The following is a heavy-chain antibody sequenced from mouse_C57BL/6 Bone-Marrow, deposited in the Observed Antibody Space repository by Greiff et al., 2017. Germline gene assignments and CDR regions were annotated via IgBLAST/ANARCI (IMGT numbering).Heavy chain of an antibody. D-gene: IGHD1-1*01. J-gene: IGHJ3*01. CDR1: GFTFSSYG. Sequence: EVQGVESGGDLVKPGGSLKLSCAASGFTFSSYGMSWVRQTPDKRLEWVATISSGGGYTYYPDSVKGRFTISRDNAKNTLYLQMSSLKSEDTAMYYCARRDYYAVAWFAYWGQGTLVTVSA. CDR2: ISSGGGYT. V-gene: IGHV5-6*01. CDR3: ARRDYYAVAWFAY.